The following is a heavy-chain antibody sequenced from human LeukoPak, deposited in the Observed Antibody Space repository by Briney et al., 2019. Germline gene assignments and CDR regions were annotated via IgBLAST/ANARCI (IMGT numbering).Heavy chain of an antibody. J-gene: IGHJ4*02. CDR2: INHSGST. V-gene: IGHV4-34*01. Sequence: SETLSLTCAVYGGSFSGYYWSWIRQPPGKGLEWIGEINHSGSTNYNPSLKSRVTILVDTSKNQFSLKLSSVTAADTAVYYCARGVRTRYCTNGVCRGYFDYWGQGTLVTVSS. D-gene: IGHD2-8*01. CDR3: ARGVRTRYCTNGVCRGYFDY. CDR1: GGSFSGYY.